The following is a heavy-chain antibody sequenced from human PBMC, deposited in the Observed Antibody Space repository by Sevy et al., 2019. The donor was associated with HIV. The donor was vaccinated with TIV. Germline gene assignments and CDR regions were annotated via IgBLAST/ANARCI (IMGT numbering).Heavy chain of an antibody. Sequence: GGSLRLSCAASGFTFSDYAIHWVRQAPGKGLEWVAVISYDGSEKYYADSVKGRFTISRDNSENTLHLQMNFLRAEDTAVYYCAREGAPYRNVTYCSGENCYYNWFAPWGQGTLVTVSS. CDR1: GFTFSDYA. J-gene: IGHJ5*02. V-gene: IGHV3-30-3*01. D-gene: IGHD2-15*01. CDR2: ISYDGSEK. CDR3: AREGAPYRNVTYCSGENCYYNWFAP.